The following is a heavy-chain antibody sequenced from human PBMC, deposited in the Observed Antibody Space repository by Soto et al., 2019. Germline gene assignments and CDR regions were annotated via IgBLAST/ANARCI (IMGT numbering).Heavy chain of an antibody. D-gene: IGHD2-15*01. J-gene: IGHJ6*02. Sequence: QVQLVESGGGVVQPGRSLRLSCAASGFTFSSYAMHWVCQAPGKGLEWVAVISYDGSNKYYADSVKGRFTISRDNSKNTLYLQMNSLRAEDTAVYYCARVYCSGGSCYSGYYYYGMDVWGQGTTVTVSS. V-gene: IGHV3-30-3*01. CDR3: ARVYCSGGSCYSGYYYYGMDV. CDR2: ISYDGSNK. CDR1: GFTFSSYA.